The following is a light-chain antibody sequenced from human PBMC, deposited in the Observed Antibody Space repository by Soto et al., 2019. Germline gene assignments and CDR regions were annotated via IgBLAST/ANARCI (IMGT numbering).Light chain of an antibody. Sequence: IVLTQSPVTLSLPPGERATLSCRATQSVSSYLAWYQQKPGQAPRLLIYDASNRATGIPARFSGSGSGTDFTLTISSLEPEDFAVYYCQQRSNWPITFGQGTRLEIK. V-gene: IGKV3-11*01. CDR2: DAS. J-gene: IGKJ5*01. CDR1: QSVSSY. CDR3: QQRSNWPIT.